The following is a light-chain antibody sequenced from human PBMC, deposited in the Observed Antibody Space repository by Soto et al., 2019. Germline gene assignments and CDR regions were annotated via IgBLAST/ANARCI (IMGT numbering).Light chain of an antibody. J-gene: IGKJ1*01. CDR2: DAF. V-gene: IGKV3-20*01. CDR3: QQYGGSSWT. CDR1: QSVSTT. Sequence: DIVLTQSPATLSLSPGERATLSCRASQSVSTTLAWYQQKPGQAPRLLIYDAFNRATGIPARFSGRGSGTAFTLIISRLEPEDFAVYYCQQYGGSSWTFGQGTKVEIK.